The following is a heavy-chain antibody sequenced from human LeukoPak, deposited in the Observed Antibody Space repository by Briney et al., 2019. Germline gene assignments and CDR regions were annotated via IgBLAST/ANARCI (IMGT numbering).Heavy chain of an antibody. CDR3: ARGRGQWRGMGSYYYYNGMYT. Sequence: PSETLSLPCAVYGGSLSGYYWSWIRQPPGKGLEWIGEINHSGSTNYNPSLKSRVTISVDTSKNQFSLKLSSVTAADTAVYYCARGRGQWRGMGSYYYYNGMYTSGHGTTVTVSS. CDR2: INHSGST. CDR1: GGSLSGYY. D-gene: IGHD6-19*01. V-gene: IGHV4-34*01. J-gene: IGHJ6*02.